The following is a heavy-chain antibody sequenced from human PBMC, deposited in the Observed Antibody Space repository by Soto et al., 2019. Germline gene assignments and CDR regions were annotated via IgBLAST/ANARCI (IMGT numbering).Heavy chain of an antibody. CDR3: ARVPRKGYYYYYGMDV. CDR2: IGTAGDT. CDR1: GFTFSSYD. J-gene: IGHJ6*02. V-gene: IGHV3-13*01. Sequence: RRLSCAASGFTFSSYDMHWVRQATGKGLEWVSAIGTAGDTYYPGSVKGRFTISRENAKNSSYLQMNSLRAGDTAVYYCARVPRKGYYYYYGMDVWGQGTTVTVSS.